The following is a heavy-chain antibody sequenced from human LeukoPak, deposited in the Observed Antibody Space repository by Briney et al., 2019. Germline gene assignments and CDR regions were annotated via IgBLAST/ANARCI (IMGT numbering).Heavy chain of an antibody. CDR1: GFTFSSYS. CDR3: ARDIADERDY. D-gene: IGHD6-13*01. Sequence: GGSLRLSRAASGFTFSSYSMNWVRQAPGKGLEWVSYISSSSSTIYYADSVKGRFTISRDNAKNSLYLQMNSLRAEDTAVYYCARDIADERDYWGQGTLVTVSS. J-gene: IGHJ4*02. CDR2: ISSSSSTI. V-gene: IGHV3-48*01.